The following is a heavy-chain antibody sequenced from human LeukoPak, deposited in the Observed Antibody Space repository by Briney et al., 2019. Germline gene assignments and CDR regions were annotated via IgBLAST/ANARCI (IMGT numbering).Heavy chain of an antibody. CDR1: GLTFSSYG. CDR2: ISSSGTYT. Sequence: GGSLRLSCVASGLTFSSYGMNWVRQAPGKGLEWVSVISSSGTYTYYADSVKGRFTISRDNAKNSLYLQMNSLRAEDTAVYYCARNRIGGTRDQFYFDYWGQATLVTVSS. CDR3: ARNRIGGTRDQFYFDY. V-gene: IGHV3-21*04. D-gene: IGHD3-10*01. J-gene: IGHJ4*02.